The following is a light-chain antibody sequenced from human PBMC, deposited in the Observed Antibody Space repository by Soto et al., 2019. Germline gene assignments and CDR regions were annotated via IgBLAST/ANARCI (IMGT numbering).Light chain of an antibody. J-gene: IGKJ3*01. CDR3: QRRSNWRVT. Sequence: EIVLTQSPATLSLSPGERATLSCRASQSVSRYLAWCQQKPGQAPRLLISDASNRATGIPARFSGSGSGTDFTLTIRSLEPEEFAVYYCQRRSNWRVTFGPGNKVDIK. V-gene: IGKV3-11*01. CDR2: DAS. CDR1: QSVSRY.